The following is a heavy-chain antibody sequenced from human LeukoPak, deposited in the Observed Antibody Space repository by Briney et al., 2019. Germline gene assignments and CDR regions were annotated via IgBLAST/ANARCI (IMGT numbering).Heavy chain of an antibody. CDR2: ISSSSSYI. J-gene: IGHJ5*02. D-gene: IGHD2-2*01. V-gene: IGHV3-21*01. CDR3: ARDCSSTSCYDWFDP. Sequence: GGSLRPSCAASGFTFSSYSMNWVRQAPGKGLEWVSSISSSSSYIYYADSVKGRFTISRDNAKNSLYLQMNSLRAEDTAVYYCARDCSSTSCYDWFDPWGQGTLVTVSS. CDR1: GFTFSSYS.